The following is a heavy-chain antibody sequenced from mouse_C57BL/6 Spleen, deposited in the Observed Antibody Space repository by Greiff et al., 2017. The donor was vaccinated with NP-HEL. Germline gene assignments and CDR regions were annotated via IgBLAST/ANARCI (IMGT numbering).Heavy chain of an antibody. CDR1: GYTFTSYW. J-gene: IGHJ1*03. CDR3: ARRYGSSGYFDV. Sequence: QVQLQQPGAELVRPGSSVKLSCKASGYTFTSYWMHWVKQRPIQGLEWIGNIDPSDSETHYNQKFKDKATLTVDKSSSTAYMQLSSLTSEDSAVYYCARRYGSSGYFDVWGTGTTVTVSS. CDR2: IDPSDSET. D-gene: IGHD1-1*01. V-gene: IGHV1-52*01.